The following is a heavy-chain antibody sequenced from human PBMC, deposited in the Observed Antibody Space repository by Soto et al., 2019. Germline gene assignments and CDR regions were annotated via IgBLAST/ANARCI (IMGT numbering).Heavy chain of an antibody. CDR2: VWYDGSNK. V-gene: IGHV3-33*01. Sequence: GGSLRLSCAASGFTFSSYGMHWVRQAPGKGLEWVAVVWYDGSNKYYADSVKGRFTISRDNSKNTLYLQMNSLRAEDTAVYYCARERLGMIVVFDYWGQGTLVTV. CDR3: ARERLGMIVVFDY. CDR1: GFTFSSYG. D-gene: IGHD3-22*01. J-gene: IGHJ4*02.